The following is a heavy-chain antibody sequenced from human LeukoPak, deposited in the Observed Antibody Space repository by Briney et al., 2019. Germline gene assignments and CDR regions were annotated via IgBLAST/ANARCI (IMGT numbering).Heavy chain of an antibody. CDR2: IYSSGST. Sequence: PSETLSLTCTVAGGSISSYYWSWIRQPAGKGLEWIGRIYSSGSTNYNPSLKSRVTMSVDTSKNQISLKLSSVTAADTAVYYCARDRTDDFWSGYHFDYWGQGTLVTVSS. D-gene: IGHD3-3*01. CDR1: GGSISSYY. V-gene: IGHV4-4*07. CDR3: ARDRTDDFWSGYHFDY. J-gene: IGHJ4*02.